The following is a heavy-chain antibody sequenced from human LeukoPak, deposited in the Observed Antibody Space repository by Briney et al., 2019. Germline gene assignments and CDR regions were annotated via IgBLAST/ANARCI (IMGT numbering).Heavy chain of an antibody. J-gene: IGHJ4*02. CDR2: IYHSGST. Sequence: SETLSLTCTVSGYSISSGYYWGWIRQPPGKGLEWIGSIYHSGSTHFNPSLKSRVTISVDTSKNQFSLKLSSVTAVDTAVYYCATYYTIFDPFDYWGQGTLVTVSS. CDR1: GYSISSGYY. D-gene: IGHD3-3*01. CDR3: ATYYTIFDPFDY. V-gene: IGHV4-38-2*02.